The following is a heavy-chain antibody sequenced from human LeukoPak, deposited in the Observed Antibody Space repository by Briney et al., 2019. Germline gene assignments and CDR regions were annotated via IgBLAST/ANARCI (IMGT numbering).Heavy chain of an antibody. J-gene: IGHJ4*02. V-gene: IGHV1-69*13. CDR1: GGTFSSNA. D-gene: IGHD6-13*01. CDR2: IIPIFGTA. CDR3: AKGGSSCWLPFDY. Sequence: GASVKVSCKAPGGTFSSNAISGGPQAPGRGLEWMGGIIPIFGTANYAQKFQGRVTITADESTSTAYMELSSLRSEATAVYYCAKGGSSCWLPFDYWGQGTLVTVSS.